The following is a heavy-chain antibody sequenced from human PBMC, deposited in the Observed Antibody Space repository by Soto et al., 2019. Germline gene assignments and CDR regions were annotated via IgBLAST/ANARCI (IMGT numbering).Heavy chain of an antibody. Sequence: QVQLVESGGGVGQPGTSLRLSCAASGLTFNTYAMNWIRLAPGKGLEWVAVISNDGSNKHYADSVKGRFTIPRDNSKNTVYLQMSSLRGEDTGVYYCASGRGYCSESSCSYFDYFQHWGQGALVIVSS. CDR3: ASGRGYCSESSCSYFDYFQH. D-gene: IGHD2-2*01. CDR1: GLTFNTYA. V-gene: IGHV3-30*03. CDR2: ISNDGSNK. J-gene: IGHJ1*01.